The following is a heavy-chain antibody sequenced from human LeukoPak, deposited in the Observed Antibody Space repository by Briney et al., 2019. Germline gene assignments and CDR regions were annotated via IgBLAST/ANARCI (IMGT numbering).Heavy chain of an antibody. J-gene: IGHJ4*02. CDR2: ISSSSNTI. Sequence: PGGSLRLSCAASGFTFSSYSMNWVRQAPGKGLEWVSYISSSSNTIYYADSVKGRSTISRDNAKNSLYLQMNSLRDEDTALYYCVTDTSMGGLFDYWGQGTLVTVSS. D-gene: IGHD5-18*01. V-gene: IGHV3-48*02. CDR3: VTDTSMGGLFDY. CDR1: GFTFSSYS.